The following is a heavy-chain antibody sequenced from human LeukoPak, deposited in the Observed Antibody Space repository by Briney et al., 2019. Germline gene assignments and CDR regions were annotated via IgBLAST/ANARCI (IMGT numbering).Heavy chain of an antibody. CDR2: IRSKAYGGTT. CDR3: TRDLYYSSGWYFDY. J-gene: IGHJ4*02. V-gene: IGHV3-49*04. D-gene: IGHD6-19*01. Sequence: PGGSLRLSCTASGFTFGDYAMGWVRQAPGKGLEWVGFIRSKAYGGTTEYAASVKGRFTISRDDSKSIAHLQMNSLKTEDTAVYYCTRDLYYSSGWYFDYWGQGTLVTVSS. CDR1: GFTFGDYA.